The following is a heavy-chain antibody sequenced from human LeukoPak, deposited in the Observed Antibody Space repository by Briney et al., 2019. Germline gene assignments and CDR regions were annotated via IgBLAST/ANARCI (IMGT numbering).Heavy chain of an antibody. CDR2: IYYSGGT. D-gene: IGHD1-26*01. CDR1: GGSVSSGSYY. CDR3: ARDGRFPPEVLPRYFDY. J-gene: IGHJ4*02. Sequence: SETLSLTCTVSGGSVSSGSYYWGWIRQPPGKGLEWIGNIYYSGGTYYNPSLKSRVTISVETSKNQFSLKLSSVTAADTAVYYCARDGRFPPEVLPRYFDYWGQGTLVTVSS. V-gene: IGHV4-39*07.